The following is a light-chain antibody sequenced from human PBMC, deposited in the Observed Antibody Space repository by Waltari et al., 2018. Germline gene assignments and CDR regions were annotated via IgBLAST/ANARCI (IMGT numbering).Light chain of an antibody. Sequence: QSALTQPASVSGSPGQSVTSSCTGTSSDVGSYNSVSWYQDHPGQGPKVIIYDVSDRTSGVSARFSGSKSGNTASLTISGLQAEDEADYYCSSQSSNNIVLFGGGTKVTVL. CDR3: SSQSSNNIVL. CDR1: SSDVGSYNS. J-gene: IGLJ3*02. V-gene: IGLV2-14*03. CDR2: DVS.